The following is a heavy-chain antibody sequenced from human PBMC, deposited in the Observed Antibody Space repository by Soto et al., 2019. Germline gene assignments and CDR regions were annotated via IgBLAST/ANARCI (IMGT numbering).Heavy chain of an antibody. Sequence: QVQLQESGPGLVKPSQTLSLICTVSGDSISSENYFWSWIRQPPGQGLEWVGYISNRGTPYYNPSLKSRVTISLDTSKNRFSLDMYSVTAADTAVYYCAREVNVVALSDAFDIWGQGTIVTVSS. D-gene: IGHD2-8*01. J-gene: IGHJ3*02. CDR3: AREVNVVALSDAFDI. CDR1: GDSISSENYF. CDR2: ISNRGTP. V-gene: IGHV4-30-4*01.